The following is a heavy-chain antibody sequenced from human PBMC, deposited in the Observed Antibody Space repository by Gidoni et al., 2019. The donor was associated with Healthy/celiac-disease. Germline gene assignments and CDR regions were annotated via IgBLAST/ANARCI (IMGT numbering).Heavy chain of an antibody. Sequence: QVQLQESGPGLVKPSQTLSLTCTVSGGSISSGGYYWSWIRQHPGKGLEWIGYIYYSGSTYYNPSLKSRVTISVDTSKNQFSLKLSSVTAADTAVYYCARDRDYYGSGSYRGGWFDPWGQGTLVTVSS. D-gene: IGHD3-10*01. CDR1: GGSISSGGYY. J-gene: IGHJ5*02. V-gene: IGHV4-31*03. CDR2: IYYSGST. CDR3: ARDRDYYGSGSYRGGWFDP.